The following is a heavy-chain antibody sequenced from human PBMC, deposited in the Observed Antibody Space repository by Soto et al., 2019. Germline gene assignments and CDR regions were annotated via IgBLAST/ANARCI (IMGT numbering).Heavy chain of an antibody. V-gene: IGHV3-33*01. CDR2: IWYDGSNK. CDR3: AREPYYYDSSGYYLDY. J-gene: IGHJ4*02. CDR1: GFTFSSYG. D-gene: IGHD3-22*01. Sequence: GGSLRLSCAASGFTFSSYGMHWVRQAPGKGLEWVAVIWYDGSNKYYADSVKGRFTISRDNSKNTLYLQMNSLRAEDTAVYYCAREPYYYDSSGYYLDYWGQGTLVTVSS.